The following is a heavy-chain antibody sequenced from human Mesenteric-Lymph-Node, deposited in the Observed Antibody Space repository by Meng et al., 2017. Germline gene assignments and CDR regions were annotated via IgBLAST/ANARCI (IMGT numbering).Heavy chain of an antibody. J-gene: IGHJ3*02. CDR1: GFSLSTYE. CDR2: SSSAGDII. V-gene: IGHV3-48*03. Sequence: GESLKISCAAAGFSLSTYEMNWVRQAPGKGLEWLSYSSSAGDIIYQAESVKGRFTISRDNAKNSLYLQMNSLRAEHTAVYYCARDNLGRVLLHDALDIWGQGTMVTVSS. CDR3: ARDNLGRVLLHDALDI. D-gene: IGHD1-26*01.